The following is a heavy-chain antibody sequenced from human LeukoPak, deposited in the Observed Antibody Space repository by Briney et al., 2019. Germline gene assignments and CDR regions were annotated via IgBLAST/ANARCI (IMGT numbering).Heavy chain of an antibody. J-gene: IGHJ4*02. CDR1: GSTFSSPA. CDR3: AKGPLLWD. Sequence: GGSLRLSCAASGSTFSSPAMSWVRQAPGKGLEWVSSISGSGGSPYYADSVKGRFTISRDNSKNTLYLQMNSLRAEDTAVYYCAKGPLLWDWGQGTLVTVSS. V-gene: IGHV3-23*01. CDR2: ISGSGGSP. D-gene: IGHD2/OR15-2a*01.